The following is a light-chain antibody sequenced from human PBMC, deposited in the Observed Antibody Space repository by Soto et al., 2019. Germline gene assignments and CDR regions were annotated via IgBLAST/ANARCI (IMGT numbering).Light chain of an antibody. Sequence: DIQMTQSPPILSASVGDRVTMTCRASQSISSRLAWYQQKPGRAPKLLIYKASTLETAVPSRFSGSGSGTEFTLTISSLQSDDFATYYCQQYNTYSSFGPGTKVDMK. V-gene: IGKV1-5*03. CDR2: KAS. J-gene: IGKJ3*01. CDR3: QQYNTYSS. CDR1: QSISSR.